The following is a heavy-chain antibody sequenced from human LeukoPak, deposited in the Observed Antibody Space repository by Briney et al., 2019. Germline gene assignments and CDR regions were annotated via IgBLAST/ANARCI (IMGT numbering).Heavy chain of an antibody. D-gene: IGHD4-17*01. CDR2: ISSSGSTI. CDR3: AKDYDYGDPGSFDI. Sequence: GGSLRLSCAASGFTFSSYEMNWVRQAPGKGLEWVSYISSSGSTIYYADAVKGRFTISRDNSKNTLYLQMNSLRPEDTAVYYCAKDYDYGDPGSFDIWGQGTMATVSS. CDR1: GFTFSSYE. J-gene: IGHJ3*02. V-gene: IGHV3-48*03.